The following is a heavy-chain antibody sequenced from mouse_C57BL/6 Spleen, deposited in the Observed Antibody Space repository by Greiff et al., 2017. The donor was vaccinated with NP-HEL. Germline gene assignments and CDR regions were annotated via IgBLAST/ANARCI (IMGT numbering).Heavy chain of an antibody. CDR1: GFSLTSYA. D-gene: IGHD2-3*01. Sequence: VKLVESGPGLVAPSQSLSITCTVSGFSLTSYAISWVRQPPGKGLEWLGVIWTGGGTNYNSALKSRLSISKDNSKSQVFLKMNSLQTDDTARYYCARNRGGYYLYAMDYWGQGTSVTVSS. CDR2: IWTGGGT. J-gene: IGHJ4*01. CDR3: ARNRGGYYLYAMDY. V-gene: IGHV2-9-1*01.